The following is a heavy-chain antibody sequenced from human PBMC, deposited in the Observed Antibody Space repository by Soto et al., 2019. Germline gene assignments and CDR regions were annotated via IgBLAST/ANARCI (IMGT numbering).Heavy chain of an antibody. CDR1: GGSISSSNW. CDR3: ASLYVWGSYRQSPDFDY. J-gene: IGHJ4*02. Sequence: QVQLQESGPGLVKPSGTLSLTCAVSGGSISSSNWWSWVRQPPGKGLEWIGEIYHSGSTNYNPSLKRRVSIAVDKSKNQFSLKLSSVPDADTAVYYCASLYVWGSYRQSPDFDYWGQGTLVTVSS. CDR2: IYHSGST. D-gene: IGHD3-16*02. V-gene: IGHV4-4*02.